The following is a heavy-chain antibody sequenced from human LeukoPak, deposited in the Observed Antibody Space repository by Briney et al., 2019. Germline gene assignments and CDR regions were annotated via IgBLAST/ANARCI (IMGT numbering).Heavy chain of an antibody. CDR3: ARGYSGYAPGAFDI. J-gene: IGHJ3*02. CDR1: GFTFSSYS. CDR2: ISSSSSYI. D-gene: IGHD5-12*01. V-gene: IGHV3-21*01. Sequence: GGSLRLSCAASGFTFSSYSMNWVRQAPGKGLEWVSSISSSSSYIYYADSVKGRFTISRDNAKNSPYLQMNSLRAEDTAVYYCARGYSGYAPGAFDIWGQGTMVTVSS.